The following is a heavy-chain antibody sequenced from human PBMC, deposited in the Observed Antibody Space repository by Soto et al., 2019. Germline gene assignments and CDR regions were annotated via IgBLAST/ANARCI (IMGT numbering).Heavy chain of an antibody. CDR3: ARDARYSSGWYGYYGMDV. V-gene: IGHV1-69*13. CDR1: GGTFSSYT. J-gene: IGHJ6*02. D-gene: IGHD6-19*01. Sequence: SVKVSCKASGGTFSSYTISWVRQAPGQGLEWMGGIIPIFGTANYAQKFQGRVTITADESTSTAYMELSSLRSEDTAVYYCARDARYSSGWYGYYGMDVWGQGTTVTVSS. CDR2: IIPIFGTA.